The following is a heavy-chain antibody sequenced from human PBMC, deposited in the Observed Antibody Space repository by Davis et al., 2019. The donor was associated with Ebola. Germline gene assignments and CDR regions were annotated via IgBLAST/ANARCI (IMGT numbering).Heavy chain of an antibody. CDR3: ARGRFGEYY. CDR2: IYYSGST. CDR1: GGSVSSGSYY. V-gene: IGHV4-61*01. J-gene: IGHJ4*02. Sequence: PSETLSLTCTVSGGSVSSGSYYWSWIRQPPGKGLEWIGYIYYSGSTNYNPSLKSRVTISVDTSKNQFSLKLSSVTAADTAVYYCARGRFGEYYWGQGTLVTVSS. D-gene: IGHD3-10*01.